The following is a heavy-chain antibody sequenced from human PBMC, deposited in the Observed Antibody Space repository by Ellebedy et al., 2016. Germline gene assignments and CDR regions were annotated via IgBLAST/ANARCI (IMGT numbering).Heavy chain of an antibody. CDR2: LKPDGSVS. J-gene: IGHJ3*02. D-gene: IGHD3-16*01. CDR3: ARDFAGRGAFDI. V-gene: IGHV3-7*01. CDR1: GFTFSNYW. Sequence: GGSLRLXXAASGFTFSNYWLNWVRQAPGEGLEWLANLKPDGSVSHYVDSVRGRFTISRDNAKNSLYLQMNSLRVEDTAVYYCARDFAGRGAFDIWGQGTMVTVSS.